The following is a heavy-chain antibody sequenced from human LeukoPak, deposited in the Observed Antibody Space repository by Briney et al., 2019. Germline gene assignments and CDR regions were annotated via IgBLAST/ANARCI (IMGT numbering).Heavy chain of an antibody. CDR1: GFIFQDFG. CDR2: LNWNGGIT. CDR3: ARDGGYCSSSTCYTLDY. D-gene: IGHD2-2*02. V-gene: IGHV3-20*04. J-gene: IGHJ4*02. Sequence: GGSLRLSCEASGFIFQDFGMSWVRQAPGKGLEWVSGLNWNGGITDYGDSVKGRFTISRDNAKNSLYLEMHSLRAEDTALYYCARDGGYCSSSTCYTLDYWGQGVLVTVSS.